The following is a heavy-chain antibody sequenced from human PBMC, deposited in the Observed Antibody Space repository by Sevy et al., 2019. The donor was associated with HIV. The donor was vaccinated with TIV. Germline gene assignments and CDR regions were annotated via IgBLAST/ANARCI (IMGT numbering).Heavy chain of an antibody. CDR3: AKDIKPQVAVAGNLLNY. J-gene: IGHJ4*02. CDR2: ISWNSGSI. CDR1: GFTFDDYA. Sequence: GGSLRLSCAASGFTFDDYAMHWVRQAPGKGLEWVSGISWNSGSIGYADSVKGRFTISRDNAKNSPYLQMNSLRAEDTALYYCAKDIKPQVAVAGNLLNYWGQGTLVTVSS. V-gene: IGHV3-9*01. D-gene: IGHD6-19*01.